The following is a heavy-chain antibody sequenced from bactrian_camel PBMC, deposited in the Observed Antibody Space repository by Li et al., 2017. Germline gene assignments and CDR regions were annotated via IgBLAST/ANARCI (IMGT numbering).Heavy chain of an antibody. CDR3: AAHFVCFRPPPLHPSHYNV. CDR1: GYTSKTKC. CDR2: IGGDGST. Sequence: HVQLVESGGGSVQAGGSLRLSCAASGYTSKTKCMGWFRQAPGKEREGVAAIGGDGSTNYADSVQGRNTISQDKAKNTLFLQMNSLKPEDTAMYYCAAHFVCFRPPPLHPSHYNVWGQGTQVTVS. D-gene: IGHD1*01. J-gene: IGHJ4*01. V-gene: IGHV3S55*01.